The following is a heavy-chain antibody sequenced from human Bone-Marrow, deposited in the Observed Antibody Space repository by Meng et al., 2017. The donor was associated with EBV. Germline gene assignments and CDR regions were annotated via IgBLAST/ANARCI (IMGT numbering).Heavy chain of an antibody. J-gene: IGHJ4*02. V-gene: IGHV3-11*01. D-gene: IGHD1-26*01. CDR1: GFTFSDYY. CDR3: ARDMLGGSYYFDY. CDR2: ISSSGSTI. Sequence: GERGGAGGRLVKPGGSLRIFCAASGFTFSDYYMRWIRQAAGKGLEWVSYISSSGSTIYYADSVKGRFTISRDNAKNSLYLQMNSLRAEDTAVYYCARDMLGGSYYFDYWGQGTLVTVSS.